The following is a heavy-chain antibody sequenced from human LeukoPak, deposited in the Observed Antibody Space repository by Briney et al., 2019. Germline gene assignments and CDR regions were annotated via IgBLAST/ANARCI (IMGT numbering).Heavy chain of an antibody. CDR1: GGSISSSSYY. Sequence: PSETLSLTCTVSGGSISSSSYYWGWIRQPPGKGLEWLGSIYYSGSTYYNPSLKSRVTISVDTSKNQFSLKLSSVTAADTAVYYCATRGYSYGYGYYYYGMDVWGQGTTVTVSS. D-gene: IGHD5-18*01. J-gene: IGHJ6*02. CDR3: ATRGYSYGYGYYYYGMDV. V-gene: IGHV4-39*01. CDR2: IYYSGST.